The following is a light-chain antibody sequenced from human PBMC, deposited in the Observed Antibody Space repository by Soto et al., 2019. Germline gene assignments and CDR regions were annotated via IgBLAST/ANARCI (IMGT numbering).Light chain of an antibody. Sequence: DIMMTQSPDSLSLSLCEMSTINCKSSQIFLYSSNNKNYLDWYQQKPGKPPKVLMSWASSRESGVPARFSGSGSGTGFTLTISSLQAEDVEVYYCQQYYSPPCTFGQGTKVDIK. CDR3: QQYYSPPCT. V-gene: IGKV4-1*01. CDR1: QIFLYSSNNKNY. CDR2: WAS. J-gene: IGKJ1*01.